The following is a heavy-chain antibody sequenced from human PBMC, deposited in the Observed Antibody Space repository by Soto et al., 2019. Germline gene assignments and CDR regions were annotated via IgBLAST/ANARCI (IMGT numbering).Heavy chain of an antibody. CDR3: ARERTFGDNKHNYMDV. V-gene: IGHV3-33*01. CDR1: DFTFSRHC. Sequence: QVQLVESGGGVVQPGRSLRLSGAASDFTFSRHCMHWVRQAPGKGLQWVGDIWSDGSNDVYADSVKVLFIIPRDNSKNILYLQMNSLRAEDTAVYYCARERTFGDNKHNYMDVWGTGITVTVSS. CDR2: IWSDGSND. D-gene: IGHD3-10*01. J-gene: IGHJ6*03.